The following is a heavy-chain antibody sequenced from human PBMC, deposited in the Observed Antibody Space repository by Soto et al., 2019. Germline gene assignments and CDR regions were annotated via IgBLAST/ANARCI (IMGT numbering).Heavy chain of an antibody. CDR3: ARDLLEWELLQGAPVYLYFDY. V-gene: IGHV1-18*01. CDR2: ISAYNGNT. CDR1: GYTFTSYG. Sequence: GASVKVSCKASGYTFTSYGISWVRQAPGQGLEWMGWISAYNGNTNYAQKLQGRVTMTTDTSTSTAYMELRSLRSDDTAVYYCARDLLEWELLQGAPVYLYFDYWGQGTLVTVSS. J-gene: IGHJ4*02. D-gene: IGHD1-26*01.